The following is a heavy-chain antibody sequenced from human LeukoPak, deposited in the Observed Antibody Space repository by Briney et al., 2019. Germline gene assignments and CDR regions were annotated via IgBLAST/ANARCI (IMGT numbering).Heavy chain of an antibody. Sequence: ASETLSLTCTVSGGSISSYYWSWIRQPPGKGLEWIGYIYYSGSTNYSPSLKSRVTISVDASKNQFSLKLSSVTAADTAVYYCARVLRHIVVVTAIPYWFDPWGQGTLVTVSS. J-gene: IGHJ5*02. V-gene: IGHV4-59*12. CDR3: ARVLRHIVVVTAIPYWFDP. CDR1: GGSISSYY. D-gene: IGHD2-21*02. CDR2: IYYSGST.